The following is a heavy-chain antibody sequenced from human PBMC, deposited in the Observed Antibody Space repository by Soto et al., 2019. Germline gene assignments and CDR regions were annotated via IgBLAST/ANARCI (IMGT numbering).Heavy chain of an antibody. CDR3: ASYYYDTSGYNYIGLCHFDF. CDR1: GFTFSIYA. Sequence: EVQLLESGGGLVQPGGSLRLSCAASGFTFSIYAMTWVRQAPGKGLEWVSTISGSGADTYYADSVKGRFAISRDNSENTLYLQMNSLRAEDTALYYCASYYYDTSGYNYIGLCHFDFWGQGTLVTVSS. CDR2: ISGSGADT. D-gene: IGHD3-22*01. V-gene: IGHV3-23*01. J-gene: IGHJ4*02.